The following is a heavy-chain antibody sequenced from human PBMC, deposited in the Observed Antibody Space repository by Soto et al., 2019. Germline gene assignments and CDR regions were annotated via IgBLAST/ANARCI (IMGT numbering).Heavy chain of an antibody. CDR2: IFSNDEK. CDR3: ARTNYDFWSGYYYYYYGMDV. D-gene: IGHD3-3*01. CDR1: GFSLSNARMG. J-gene: IGHJ6*02. Sequence: QVTLKESGPVLVKPTETLTLTCTVSGFSLSNARMGVSWIRQPPGKALEWLAHIFSNDEKSYSTSLKSRLTISTDTSKSQVVLTMTNMDPVDTATYYCARTNYDFWSGYYYYYYGMDVWGQGTTVTVSS. V-gene: IGHV2-26*01.